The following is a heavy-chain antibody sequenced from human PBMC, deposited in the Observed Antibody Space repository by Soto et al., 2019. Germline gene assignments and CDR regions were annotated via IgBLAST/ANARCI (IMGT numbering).Heavy chain of an antibody. CDR1: GYTLTSYG. Sequence: ASVKVSCKASGYTLTSYGISWVRQAPGQGLEWMGWISAYNGNTNYAQKLQGRVTMTTDTSTSTAYMELRSLRSDDTAVYYCARGQQQLVRSPFDYWGQGTLVTVSS. J-gene: IGHJ4*02. CDR3: ARGQQQLVRSPFDY. V-gene: IGHV1-18*01. CDR2: ISAYNGNT. D-gene: IGHD6-13*01.